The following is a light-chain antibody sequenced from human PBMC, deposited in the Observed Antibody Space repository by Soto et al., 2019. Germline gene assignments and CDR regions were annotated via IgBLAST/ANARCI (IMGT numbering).Light chain of an antibody. J-gene: IGLJ1*01. V-gene: IGLV2-14*01. CDR1: SSDVGGYNY. CDR2: DVT. CDR3: SSYTSSSTPYV. Sequence: QSALTQPASVSGSPGQSITISCTGTSSDVGGYNYVSWYQQHPVKAHKLMIYDVTNRPSGVSDRFSGSKSGNTASLTISGLQDEDEADYYCSSYTSSSTPYVFGTGTKLTVL.